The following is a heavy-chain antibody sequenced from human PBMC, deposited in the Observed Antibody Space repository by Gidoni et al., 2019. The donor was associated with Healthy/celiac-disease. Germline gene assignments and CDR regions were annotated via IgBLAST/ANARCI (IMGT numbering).Heavy chain of an antibody. CDR2: INPNVSGP. J-gene: IGHJ6*02. CDR3: ASGSGSYGCYYYYGMDV. D-gene: IGHD1-26*01. CDR1: GYTFTGYY. V-gene: IGHV1-2*02. Sequence: QVQLVQSGAEVKKPGAEVKGSCTASGYTFTGYYMPWVRQAPGQGLEGMGWINPNVSGPTYAQKFQGRFTMTRYTSISTAYIALSRLRSDDTSVYYCASGSGSYGCYYYYGMDVWVQGTTFTVSS.